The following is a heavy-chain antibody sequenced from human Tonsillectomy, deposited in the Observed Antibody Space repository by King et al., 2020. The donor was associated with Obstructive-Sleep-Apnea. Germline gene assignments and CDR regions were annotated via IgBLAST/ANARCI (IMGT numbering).Heavy chain of an antibody. CDR2: IYYSGST. CDR3: ARGEGSSSSYYYYYYGMDV. V-gene: IGHV4-59*01. Sequence: VQLQESGPGLVKPSETLSLTCTVSGGSISSYYWSWIRQPPGKGLEWIGYIYYSGSTNYNPSLKCRVTISVDTSKNQFSLKLSPVTAADTAVYYCARGEGSSSSYYYYYYGMDVWGQGTTVTVSS. D-gene: IGHD6-6*01. CDR1: GGSISSYY. J-gene: IGHJ6*02.